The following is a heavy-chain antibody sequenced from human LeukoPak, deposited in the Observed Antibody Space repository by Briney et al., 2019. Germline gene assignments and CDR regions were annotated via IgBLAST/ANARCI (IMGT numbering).Heavy chain of an antibody. V-gene: IGHV3-21*01. CDR2: TSSSDAGT. CDR3: ARDDRAVAGAVDY. CDR1: GFTLSTCA. J-gene: IGHJ4*02. Sequence: GGSLRLSCAASGFTLSTCAMSWVRQTPGKGLEWVAATSSSDAGTYHADSVRGRFTISRDNAKNSLYLQMNSLRAEDTAVYYCARDDRAVAGAVDYWGQGTLVTVSS. D-gene: IGHD6-19*01.